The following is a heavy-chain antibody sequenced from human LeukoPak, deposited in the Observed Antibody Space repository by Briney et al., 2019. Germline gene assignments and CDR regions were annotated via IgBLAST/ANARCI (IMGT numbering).Heavy chain of an antibody. V-gene: IGHV3-30*18. CDR1: GFTFSSYG. D-gene: IGHD3-16*01. CDR2: ISYDGSNK. Sequence: PRRSLRLSCAASGFTFSSYGMHWVRQAPGKGLEWVAVISYDGSNKYYADSVKGRFTISRDNSKNTLYLQMNSLRAEDTAVYYCAKDSSLMTLPWGVGFDYWGQGTLVTVSS. CDR3: AKDSSLMTLPWGVGFDY. J-gene: IGHJ4*02.